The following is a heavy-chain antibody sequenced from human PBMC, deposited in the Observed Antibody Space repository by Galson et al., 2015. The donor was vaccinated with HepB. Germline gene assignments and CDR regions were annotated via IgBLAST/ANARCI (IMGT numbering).Heavy chain of an antibody. CDR2: ITSKANNYAT. D-gene: IGHD6-13*01. J-gene: IGHJ4*02. CDR1: GFTFSGSA. V-gene: IGHV3-73*01. CDR3: IRMGNIAGYSSS. Sequence: SLRLSCAASGFTFSGSAIHWVRQASGKGLGWVGRITSKANNYATAYVASLKGRFTISRDDSKNTAYLHMNSLKTEDTAVYYCIRMGNIAGYSSSWGQGTLVTVSS.